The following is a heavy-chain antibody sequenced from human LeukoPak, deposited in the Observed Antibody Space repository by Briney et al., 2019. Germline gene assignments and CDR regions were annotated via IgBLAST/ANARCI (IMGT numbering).Heavy chain of an antibody. CDR2: IYYSGST. V-gene: IGHV4-59*01. CDR1: GGSISSYY. Sequence: SETLSLTCTVSGGSISSYYWSWIRQPPGKGLEWIGYIYYSGSTNYNPSLKSRVTISVDTSKNQFSLKLSSVTAADTAVYYCARDPIGGWFDPWDQGTLVTVSS. J-gene: IGHJ5*02. CDR3: ARDPIGGWFDP.